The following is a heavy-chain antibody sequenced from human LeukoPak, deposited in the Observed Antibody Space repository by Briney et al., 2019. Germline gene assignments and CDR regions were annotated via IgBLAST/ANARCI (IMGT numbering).Heavy chain of an antibody. V-gene: IGHV1-18*01. J-gene: IGHJ4*02. D-gene: IGHD3-22*01. CDR2: ISAYNGNT. Sequence: ASVKVSCKASGYTFTSCGISWVRQAPGQGLEWMGWISAYNGNTNYAQKLQGRVTMTTDTSTSTAYMELRSLRSDDTAVYYCARAYLYYYDSSGYFGYWGQGTLVTVSS. CDR1: GYTFTSCG. CDR3: ARAYLYYYDSSGYFGY.